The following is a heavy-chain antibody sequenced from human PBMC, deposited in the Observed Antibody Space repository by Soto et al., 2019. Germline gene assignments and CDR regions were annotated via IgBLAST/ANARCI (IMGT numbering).Heavy chain of an antibody. D-gene: IGHD2-8*01. J-gene: IGHJ4*02. Sequence: PGGSLRLSCAASGFTFSTYWMTWVRQAPGKGLEWVANIKQDGSEKYYVDSVKGRFTISRDNAKNSLYLQMNSLRGEDTAVYYCARDLYCTKGTCYVPDYWGQGTLVTVSS. V-gene: IGHV3-7*01. CDR2: IKQDGSEK. CDR1: GFTFSTYW. CDR3: ARDLYCTKGTCYVPDY.